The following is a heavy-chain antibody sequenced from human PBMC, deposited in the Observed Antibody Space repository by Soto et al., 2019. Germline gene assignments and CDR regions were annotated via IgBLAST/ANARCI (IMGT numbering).Heavy chain of an antibody. J-gene: IGHJ5*02. Sequence: GASVKVSCKASGYTFTSYGICWVRQAPGQGLEWMGWISAYNGNTNYAQKLQGRVTMTTDTSTSTAYMELRSLRSDDTAVYYCARVGGSYLRNWFDPWGQGTLVTVSS. D-gene: IGHD1-26*01. CDR2: ISAYNGNT. CDR1: GYTFTSYG. CDR3: ARVGGSYLRNWFDP. V-gene: IGHV1-18*01.